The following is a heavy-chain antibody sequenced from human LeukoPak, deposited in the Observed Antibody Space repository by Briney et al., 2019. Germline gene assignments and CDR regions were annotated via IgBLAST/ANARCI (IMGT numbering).Heavy chain of an antibody. V-gene: IGHV4-59*01. J-gene: IGHJ5*02. CDR1: GGSISSYY. D-gene: IGHD4-17*01. CDR2: IYYSGST. CDR3: ARDNYGDSVWFDP. Sequence: SETLSLTCTVSGGSISSYYWSWIRQPPGKGLEWIGYIYYSGSTNYNPSLKSRVTISVDTSKNQSSLKLSSVTAADTAVYYCARDNYGDSVWFDPWGQGTLVTVSS.